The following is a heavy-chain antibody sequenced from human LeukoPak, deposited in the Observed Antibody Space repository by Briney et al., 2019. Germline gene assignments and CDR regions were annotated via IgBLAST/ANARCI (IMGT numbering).Heavy chain of an antibody. CDR1: GYTFTDYA. V-gene: IGHV1-2*06. CDR2: IDPHSGGT. Sequence: ASVKVSCKASGYTFTDYATHWVRQAPGQGLEWVGRIDPHSGGTNYAQKFQGRVTLTRDASIGTAYMELRRLRSDDTAFYYCTRDLTISGPIGYWGQETPVTVSS. D-gene: IGHD3-9*01. J-gene: IGHJ4*02. CDR3: TRDLTISGPIGY.